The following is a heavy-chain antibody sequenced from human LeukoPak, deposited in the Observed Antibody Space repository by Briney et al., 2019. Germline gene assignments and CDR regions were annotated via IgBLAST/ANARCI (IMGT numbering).Heavy chain of an antibody. CDR1: GFTFSSYG. D-gene: IGHD2-21*02. CDR3: AKGISPIVVVTATEY. CDR2: ISSDASNH. Sequence: GGSLRLSCAASGFTFSSYGMHWVRQAPGKGLEWVAFISSDASNHYYADSVKGQFTFSRDNSKNTLYLQMNSLGVEDTAVYYCAKGISPIVVVTATEYWGQGTLVTVSS. V-gene: IGHV3-30*18. J-gene: IGHJ4*02.